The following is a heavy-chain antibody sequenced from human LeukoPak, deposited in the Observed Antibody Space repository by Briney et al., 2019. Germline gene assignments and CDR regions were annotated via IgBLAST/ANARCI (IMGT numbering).Heavy chain of an antibody. V-gene: IGHV1-8*01. J-gene: IGHJ6*02. CDR2: VNPNSGNT. Sequence: GASVKVSCKASGYTFTSYDINWVRQATGQGLEWMGWVNPNSGNTGYAQKFQGRVTMTRNTSISTAYMELSSLRSEDTAVYYCARRRGVVPVVRVRPYGMDVWGQGTTVTVSS. CDR3: ARRRGVVPVVRVRPYGMDV. D-gene: IGHD2-2*01. CDR1: GYTFTSYD.